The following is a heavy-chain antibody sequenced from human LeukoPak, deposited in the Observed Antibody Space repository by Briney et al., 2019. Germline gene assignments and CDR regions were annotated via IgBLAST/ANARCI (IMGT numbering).Heavy chain of an antibody. J-gene: IGHJ4*02. Sequence: PGGSLRLSCAASGFTFSSYDMHWVRQAPGKGLEWVAVIWYDGSNKYYADSVKGRFTISRDNSKNTLYLQMNSLRAEDTAVYYCAITYYYGSGLDYWGQGTLVTVSS. CDR2: IWYDGSNK. D-gene: IGHD3-10*01. V-gene: IGHV3-33*01. CDR1: GFTFSSYD. CDR3: AITYYYGSGLDY.